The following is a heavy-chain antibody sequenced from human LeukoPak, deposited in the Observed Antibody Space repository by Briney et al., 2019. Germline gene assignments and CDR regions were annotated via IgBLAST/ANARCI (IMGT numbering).Heavy chain of an antibody. Sequence: GGSLRLSCAASGFTFSNYGMQWARQAPGKGLEWVAFIRYDGSIKYYADSVKGRFTISRDSSKNTLFLQMSSLRTEDTAIYYCAREGAILTTSPTLDYWGQGTLVTVSS. V-gene: IGHV3-30*02. J-gene: IGHJ4*02. CDR1: GFTFSNYG. D-gene: IGHD1-14*01. CDR3: AREGAILTTSPTLDY. CDR2: IRYDGSIK.